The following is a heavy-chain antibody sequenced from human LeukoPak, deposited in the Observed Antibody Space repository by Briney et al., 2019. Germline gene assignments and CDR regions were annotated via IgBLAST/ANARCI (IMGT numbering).Heavy chain of an antibody. CDR3: ARVGIGFDY. D-gene: IGHD7-27*01. V-gene: IGHV4-4*02. Sequence: SEPLSLTCAVSGGSISSSNWWSWVRQPPGKGLEWIGVIYHSGSTNYNPSLKSRVTISVGKSKIQFSLKLSSVTAAESAVYYGARVGIGFDYWGQGTLVTVSS. CDR1: GGSISSSNW. CDR2: IYHSGST. J-gene: IGHJ4*02.